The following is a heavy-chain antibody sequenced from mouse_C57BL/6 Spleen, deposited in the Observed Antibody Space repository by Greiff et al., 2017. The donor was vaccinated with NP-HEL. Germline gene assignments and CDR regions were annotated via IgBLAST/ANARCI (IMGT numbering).Heavy chain of an antibody. CDR1: GYTFTSYW. D-gene: IGHD2-3*01. Sequence: VQLQQPGAELVRPGSSVKLSCKASGYTFTSYWMHWVKQRPIQGLEWIGNIDPSDSETHYNQKFKDKATLTVDKSSSEAYMQLSSLKSEDSAVYYCARPGDGYPYAMDYWGQGTSVTVSS. CDR3: ARPGDGYPYAMDY. J-gene: IGHJ4*01. CDR2: IDPSDSET. V-gene: IGHV1-52*01.